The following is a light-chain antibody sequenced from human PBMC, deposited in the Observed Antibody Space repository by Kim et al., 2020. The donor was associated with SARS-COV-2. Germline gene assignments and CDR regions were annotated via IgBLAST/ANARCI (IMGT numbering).Light chain of an antibody. CDR1: SSRSYY. Sequence: ALGQTVRIKCQGDSSRSYYENWYQQKPGQAPILVIYGKNNRPSGIPDRFAGSSSGNTASLTITGTQAGDEADYYCNSRDSNDNVVFGGGTQLTVL. J-gene: IGLJ2*01. CDR3: NSRDSNDNVV. CDR2: GKN. V-gene: IGLV3-19*01.